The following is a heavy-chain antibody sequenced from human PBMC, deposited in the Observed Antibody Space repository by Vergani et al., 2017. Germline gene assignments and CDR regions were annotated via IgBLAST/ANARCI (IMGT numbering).Heavy chain of an antibody. V-gene: IGHV3-23*01. J-gene: IGHJ4*02. CDR1: GFTFSSHA. D-gene: IGHD1/OR15-1a*01. CDR2: IKTTGDST. CDR3: GRGSDNNN. Sequence: VQLLQREGAVVQPGGSLRFSCVAFGFTFSSHAMGWVRQGHGQGLEWVSSIKTTGDSTHYADPVKGRFTISRDTSKTTLYLQMNSLRVEDTAVYYCGRGSDNNNWGQGTLVTVSS.